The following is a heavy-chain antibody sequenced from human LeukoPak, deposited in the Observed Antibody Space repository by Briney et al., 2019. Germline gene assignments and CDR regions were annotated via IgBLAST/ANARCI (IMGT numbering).Heavy chain of an antibody. V-gene: IGHV4-59*01. CDR3: ARVNQEQLVGWGLTNSDY. J-gene: IGHJ4*02. D-gene: IGHD6-13*01. CDR1: GGSISSYY. CDR2: IYYSGST. Sequence: SETLSLTCTVSGGSISSYYWSWIRQPPGKGLEWIGYIYYSGSTNYNPSLKSRVTISVDTSKNQFSLKLSSVTAADTAVYYCARVNQEQLVGWGLTNSDYWGQGTLVTVSS.